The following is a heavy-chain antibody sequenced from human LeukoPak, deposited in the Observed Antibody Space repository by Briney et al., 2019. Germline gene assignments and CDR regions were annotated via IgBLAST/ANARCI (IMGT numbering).Heavy chain of an antibody. CDR2: ISGSGGST. Sequence: GRSLRLSCAASGFTFSSYGMHWVRQAPGKGLEWVSAISGSGGSTYYADSVKGRFTISRDNSKNTLYLQMNSLRAEDTAVYYCAKDPFNYYDSSGYFLYWGQGTLVTVSS. CDR3: AKDPFNYYDSSGYFLY. J-gene: IGHJ4*02. V-gene: IGHV3-23*01. CDR1: GFTFSSYG. D-gene: IGHD3-22*01.